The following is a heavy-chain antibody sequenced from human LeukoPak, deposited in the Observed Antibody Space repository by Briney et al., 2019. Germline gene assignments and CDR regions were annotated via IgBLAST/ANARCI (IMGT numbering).Heavy chain of an antibody. D-gene: IGHD6-13*01. CDR2: IYSGGST. CDR3: ARAPYSSSWYFDY. CDR1: GFTVSSSY. Sequence: GGSLRLSCAASGFTVSSSYMTWVRQAPGRGLEWVSVIYSGGSTHYAGSVKGRFTISRDNSKNTVYLQMNSLRAEDTAVYHCARAPYSSSWYFDYWGQGTLVTVSS. V-gene: IGHV3-66*01. J-gene: IGHJ4*02.